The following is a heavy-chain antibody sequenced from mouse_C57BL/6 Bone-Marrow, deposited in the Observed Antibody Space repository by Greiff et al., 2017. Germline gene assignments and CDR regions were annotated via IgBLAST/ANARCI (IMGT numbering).Heavy chain of an antibody. V-gene: IGHV7-1*01. CDR3: ARDNSNYRFAY. J-gene: IGHJ3*01. CDR1: GFTFSDFY. Sequence: EVKLVDSGGGLVQSGRSLRLSCATSGFTFSDFYMEWVRQAPGKGLEWIAASRNKANDYTTEYSASVKGRFIVSRDTSQSILYLQMNALRAEDTAIYYCARDNSNYRFAYWGQGTLVTVSA. CDR2: SRNKANDYTT. D-gene: IGHD2-5*01.